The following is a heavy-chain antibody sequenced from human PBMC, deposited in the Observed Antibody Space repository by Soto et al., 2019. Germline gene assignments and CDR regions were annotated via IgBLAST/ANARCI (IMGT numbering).Heavy chain of an antibody. J-gene: IGHJ1*01. D-gene: IGHD2-2*01. CDR2: INHSGST. Sequence: QVQLQQWGAGLLKPSETLSLTCAVYGGSFSGYYWSWSRQHPGKGLEWIGEINHSGSTNYNPSLKSRVTISVDTSKNQFSLKLSSVTAADTAVYYCANLYCSSTSCYLYFQHWGQGTLVTVSS. CDR3: ANLYCSSTSCYLYFQH. V-gene: IGHV4-34*01. CDR1: GGSFSGYY.